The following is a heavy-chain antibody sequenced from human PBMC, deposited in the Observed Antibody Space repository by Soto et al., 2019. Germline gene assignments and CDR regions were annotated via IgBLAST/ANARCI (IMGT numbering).Heavy chain of an antibody. J-gene: IGHJ5*02. V-gene: IGHV4-31*03. CDR2: IYYSGST. Sequence: SETLSLTCTVSGGSISSGGYYWSWIRQHPGKGLEWIGYIYYSGSTYYNPSLKSRVTISVDTSKNQFSLKLSSVTAADTAVYYCARDVRGPAGGFDPWGQGTLVTFSS. CDR1: GGSISSGGYY. CDR3: ARDVRGPAGGFDP. D-gene: IGHD3-10*02.